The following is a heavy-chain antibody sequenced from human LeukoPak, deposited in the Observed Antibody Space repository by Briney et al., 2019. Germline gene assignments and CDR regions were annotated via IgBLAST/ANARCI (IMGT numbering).Heavy chain of an antibody. J-gene: IGHJ6*03. V-gene: IGHV1-8*03. CDR1: GYTFTSYD. CDR2: MNPNSGNT. Sequence: ASVKVSCKASGYTFTSYDINWVRQATGQGLEWMGWMNPNSGNTGYAQKFQGRVTITRNTSISTAYMELSSLRSEDTAVYYCARRFLEWTTRGYYYYMDVWGKGTTVTVSS. D-gene: IGHD3-3*01. CDR3: ARRFLEWTTRGYYYYMDV.